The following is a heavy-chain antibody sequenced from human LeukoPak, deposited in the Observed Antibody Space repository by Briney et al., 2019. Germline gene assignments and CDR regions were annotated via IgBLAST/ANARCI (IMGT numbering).Heavy chain of an antibody. CDR2: MNPTSGNT. V-gene: IGHV1-8*01. CDR3: AREIRGYYYLDV. J-gene: IGHJ6*03. CDR1: GYSFTSYD. Sequence: ASVKVSCKASGYSFTSYDIDWVRQAAGQGLEWMGWMNPTSGNTVYAQKFQGRGSMTRDTYMTTAYMELFSLKPEDTALYFCAREIRGYYYLDVWGTGTTVTVSS.